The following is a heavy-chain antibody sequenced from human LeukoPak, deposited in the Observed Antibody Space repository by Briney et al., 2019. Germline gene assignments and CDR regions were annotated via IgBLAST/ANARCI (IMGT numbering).Heavy chain of an antibody. CDR1: GFTFSSFG. CDR2: IWYNGRNE. J-gene: IGHJ4*02. D-gene: IGHD3-10*01. V-gene: IGHV3-33*01. CDR3: ARESRGELFAPPDY. Sequence: GGSLRHSCAASGFTFSSFGMHWVRQAPGKGLEWVAIIWYNGRNETYADSVKGRFTISRDNSKNTLYLYMNSLRAEDTAVYYCARESRGELFAPPDYWGQGTLVTVSS.